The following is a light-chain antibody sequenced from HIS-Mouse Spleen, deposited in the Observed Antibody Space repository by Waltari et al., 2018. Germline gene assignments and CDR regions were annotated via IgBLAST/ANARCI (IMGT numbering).Light chain of an antibody. V-gene: IGLV2-11*01. CDR1: SSYVGGYHY. CDR3: CSYAGSYSYV. Sequence: QSALTQPRSVSGSPGPSVTIPCTGTSSYVGGYHYFPWYQQHPGKAPNLMIYDVSKRPSGVPDRFSGSKSGNTASLTISGLQAEDEADYYCCSYAGSYSYVFGTGTKVTVL. J-gene: IGLJ1*01. CDR2: DVS.